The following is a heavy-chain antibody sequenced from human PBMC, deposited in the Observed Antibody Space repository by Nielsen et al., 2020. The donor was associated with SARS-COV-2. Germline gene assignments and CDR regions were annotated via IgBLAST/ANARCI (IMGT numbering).Heavy chain of an antibody. CDR1: GFSFSLYS. CDR2: ITNSGSSI. J-gene: IGHJ6*02. D-gene: IGHD2-2*01. CDR3: ARHPIVVVPAAVSFYYYGMDV. V-gene: IGHV3-48*04. Sequence: GESLKISCTASGFSFSLYSMNWVRQAPGKGLEWISHITNSGSSIYYADSVRGRFTISRDNAKNSLYLQMNSLRAEDTAVYYCARHPIVVVPAAVSFYYYGMDVWGQGTTVTVSS.